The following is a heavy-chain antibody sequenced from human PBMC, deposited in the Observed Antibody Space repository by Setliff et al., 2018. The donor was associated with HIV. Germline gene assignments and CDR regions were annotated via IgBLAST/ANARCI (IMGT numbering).Heavy chain of an antibody. CDR2: INPGDSDT. V-gene: IGHV5-51*01. CDR1: GYNFATYY. J-gene: IGHJ6*03. CDR3: ARHVESTTLWLRFGSAGGDPSYYYMDV. Sequence: PGESLKISCKTSGYNFATYYITWVRQMPGKGLEWIGRINPGDSDTRYSPSFQGQVTISADKSISTAYLQWSSLEASDTAIYYCARHVESTTLWLRFGSAGGDPSYYYMDVWGNGTTVTAP. D-gene: IGHD5-12*01.